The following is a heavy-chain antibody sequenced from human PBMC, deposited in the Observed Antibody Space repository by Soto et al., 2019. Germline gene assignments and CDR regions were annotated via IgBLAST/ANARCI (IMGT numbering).Heavy chain of an antibody. Sequence: PGESLKISCKGSGYYFSTYWIGWVRQMPGKGLEWMGVISPRDSDTRYSPSFQGQVTFSADKSINTAYLQLSTLKASDTAMYFCARPYSTSRSNAFDIWGQGTMVTVSS. J-gene: IGHJ3*02. CDR1: GYYFSTYW. CDR3: ARPYSTSRSNAFDI. D-gene: IGHD6-13*01. CDR2: ISPRDSDT. V-gene: IGHV5-51*01.